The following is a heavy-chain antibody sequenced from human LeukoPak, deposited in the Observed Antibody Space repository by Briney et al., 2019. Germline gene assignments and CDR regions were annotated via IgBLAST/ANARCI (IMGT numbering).Heavy chain of an antibody. CDR3: ARVNPLVAPGALDI. CDR1: GFTFSKYW. CDR2: IRQDGSAK. Sequence: GGSLRLSCVASGFTFSKYWMTWVRQAPGKGLAWVANIRQDGSAKYYMDSVKGRFAISRDNAKNSLYLRMNSLGAEDTAVYYCARVNPLVAPGALDIWGQGTMVAVSS. V-gene: IGHV3-7*01. J-gene: IGHJ3*02. D-gene: IGHD5-12*01.